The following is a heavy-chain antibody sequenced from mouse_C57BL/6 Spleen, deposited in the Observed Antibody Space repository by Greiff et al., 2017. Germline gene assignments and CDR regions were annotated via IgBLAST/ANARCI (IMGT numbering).Heavy chain of an antibody. J-gene: IGHJ1*03. CDR2: IHPSDSDT. Sequence: QVQLKQPGAELVKPGASVKVSCKASGYTFTSYWMHWVKQRPGQGLEWIGRIHPSDSDTNYNQKFKGKATLTVDKSSSTAYMQLSSLTSEDSAVYYCAISAYLSKGYFDVWGTGTTVTVSS. V-gene: IGHV1-74*01. CDR1: GYTFTSYW. D-gene: IGHD5-5*01. CDR3: AISAYLSKGYFDV.